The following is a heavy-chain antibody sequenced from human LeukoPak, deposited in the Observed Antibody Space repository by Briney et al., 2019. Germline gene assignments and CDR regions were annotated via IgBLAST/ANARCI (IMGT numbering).Heavy chain of an antibody. CDR2: IHRDGRT. D-gene: IGHD3-9*01. CDR1: GVSISSSEW. CDR3: GKTDIYFNPIDY. J-gene: IGHJ4*02. Sequence: PSETLSLTCAVSGVSISSSEWWIWVRQPPGQGLEWIGEIHRDGRTRYNPSLKSRVTMSIDYSKNQFSLSVTSVTAADTAIYYCGKTDIYFNPIDYWGPGSVVTVSS. V-gene: IGHV4-4*02.